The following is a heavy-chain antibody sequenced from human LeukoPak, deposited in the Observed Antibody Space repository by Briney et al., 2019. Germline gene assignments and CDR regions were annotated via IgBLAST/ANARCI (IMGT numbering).Heavy chain of an antibody. D-gene: IGHD5-18*01. CDR3: AKDPSPESAMVTFDY. CDR1: GFTFDHYA. CDR2: ISWNSGSI. Sequence: PGGSLRLSCAASGFTFDHYAMQWVRQARGKGLEWVSGISWNSGSIGYADSVKGRFTISRDNDKHSLYLQMDSLRAEDTALYYCAKDPSPESAMVTFDYWGQGTLVTVSS. J-gene: IGHJ4*02. V-gene: IGHV3-9*01.